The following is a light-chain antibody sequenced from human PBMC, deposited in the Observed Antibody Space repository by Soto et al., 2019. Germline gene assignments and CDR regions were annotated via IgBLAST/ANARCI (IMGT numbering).Light chain of an antibody. Sequence: EIVLTQSPGTLSLSPGETATLSCRTSQTISRDDLAWYQQRPGQAPRLLVSATSRRATGIPARFSGSGSGTEFTLTISSLQSEDFAVYYCQQYNNWPPYTFGQGTKLEIK. V-gene: IGKV3-15*01. CDR1: QTISRDD. J-gene: IGKJ2*01. CDR3: QQYNNWPPYT. CDR2: ATS.